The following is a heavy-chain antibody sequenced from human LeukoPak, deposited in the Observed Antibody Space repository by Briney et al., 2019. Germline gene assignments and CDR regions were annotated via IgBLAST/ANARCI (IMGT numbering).Heavy chain of an antibody. D-gene: IGHD2-15*01. Sequence: GGSLRLSCAASGFTFSNYSMNWVRQAPGKGLEWVSSISRGSSYIYYVDSVKGRFTISRDNAKNSLYLQMSSLRAEDTAVYYCARGAYCSGGSCYSVSVNYWGQGTLVTVSS. CDR2: ISRGSSYI. V-gene: IGHV3-21*01. J-gene: IGHJ4*02. CDR1: GFTFSNYS. CDR3: ARGAYCSGGSCYSVSVNY.